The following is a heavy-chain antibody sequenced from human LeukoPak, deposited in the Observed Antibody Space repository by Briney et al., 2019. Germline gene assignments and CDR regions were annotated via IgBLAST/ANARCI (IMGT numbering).Heavy chain of an antibody. CDR2: ISAYNGNT. V-gene: IGHV1-18*01. J-gene: IGHJ3*02. D-gene: IGHD1-26*01. CDR1: GYTFTSYG. Sequence: APVKVSCKASGYTFTSYGISWVRQAPGQGLEWMGWISAYNGNTNYAQKLQGRVTMTTDTSTSTAYMELRCLRSDDTAVYYCARGVVGAAEGDDAFDIWGQGTMVTVSS. CDR3: ARGVVGAAEGDDAFDI.